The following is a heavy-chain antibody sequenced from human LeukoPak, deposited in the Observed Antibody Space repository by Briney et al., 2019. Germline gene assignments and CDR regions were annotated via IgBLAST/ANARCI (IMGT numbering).Heavy chain of an antibody. D-gene: IGHD7-27*01. CDR1: GFTVSSNY. CDR2: IYSGGNT. J-gene: IGHJ4*02. Sequence: GGSLRLSCAASGFTVSSNYMSWVRQAPGKGLEWVSVIYSGGNTYYADSVKGRFTISRDNSKNTVYLQMNNLRAEDTALYYCARDDLGIDYWGQGTLVTVSS. CDR3: ARDDLGIDY. V-gene: IGHV3-53*01.